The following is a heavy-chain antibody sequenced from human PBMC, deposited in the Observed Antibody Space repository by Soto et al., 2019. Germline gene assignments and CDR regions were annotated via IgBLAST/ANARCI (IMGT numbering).Heavy chain of an antibody. J-gene: IGHJ5*02. Sequence: SETLSLTCTVSGGSIRSYYWSWIRQPPGKGLEWIGYIYYSGRTNYNPSLKSRVTISVDTSKNQFSLKLSSVTAADTAVYYCARDLMGAYGGNLVSWFDPWGQGTLVTVS. CDR3: ARDLMGAYGGNLVSWFDP. CDR1: GGSIRSYY. CDR2: IYYSGRT. D-gene: IGHD4-17*01. V-gene: IGHV4-59*01.